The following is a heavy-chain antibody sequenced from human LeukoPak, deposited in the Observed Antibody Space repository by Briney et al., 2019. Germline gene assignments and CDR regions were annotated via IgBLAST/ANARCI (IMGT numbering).Heavy chain of an antibody. J-gene: IGHJ4*02. CDR2: IYYSGST. CDR3: ARHWDPFFFDY. D-gene: IGHD2/OR15-2a*01. Sequence: SETLSLTSTVSGGSNSSYYWSWLRQPPGKGLEWIGYIYYSGSTNYNPSLKSRVTISVDTSKNQFSLKLSSVTAADTAVYYCARHWDPFFFDYWGQGTLVTVSS. CDR1: GGSNSSYY. V-gene: IGHV4-59*08.